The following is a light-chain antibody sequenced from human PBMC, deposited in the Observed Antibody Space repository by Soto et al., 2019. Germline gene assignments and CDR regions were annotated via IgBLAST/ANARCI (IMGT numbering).Light chain of an antibody. CDR2: AAS. V-gene: IGKV1-39*01. Sequence: QMTQSPSSLSASVGERVTITCLASQSINSYLNWYQQKPGKAPKLLIYAASSVQSGVPSRFSGSGSGTDFTLTISSLQAEDFATYYCQQSDSTSQITFGQGTRLEIK. CDR1: QSINSY. CDR3: QQSDSTSQIT. J-gene: IGKJ5*01.